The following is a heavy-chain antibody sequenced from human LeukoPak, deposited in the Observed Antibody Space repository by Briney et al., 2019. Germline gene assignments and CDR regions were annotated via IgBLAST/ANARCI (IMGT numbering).Heavy chain of an antibody. Sequence: GGSLRLSCAASGFTFSSYWMTWVRQAPGKGLEWVANIKQDGTDKYYVDSVKGRFTISRDNAKNSLFLQLGSLRADDTAVYYCARASMGGRDYHLDYWAQGTLFTVSS. CDR2: IKQDGTDK. CDR1: GFTFSSYW. J-gene: IGHJ4*02. D-gene: IGHD4/OR15-4a*01. CDR3: ARASMGGRDYHLDY. V-gene: IGHV3-7*01.